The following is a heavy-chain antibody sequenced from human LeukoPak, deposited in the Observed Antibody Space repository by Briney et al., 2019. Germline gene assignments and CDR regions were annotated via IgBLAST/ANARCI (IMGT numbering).Heavy chain of an antibody. CDR1: GGSFSDYY. CDR2: IYYSGST. J-gene: IGHJ6*02. V-gene: IGHV4-59*01. CDR3: ARDLRYYYGMDV. Sequence: SETLSLTCAVYGGSFSDYYWSWIRQPPGKGLEWIGHIYYSGSTNHNPSLKSRLTISVDTSKNQFSLKLSSVTAADTALYYCARDLRYYYGMDVWGQGTTVTVSS.